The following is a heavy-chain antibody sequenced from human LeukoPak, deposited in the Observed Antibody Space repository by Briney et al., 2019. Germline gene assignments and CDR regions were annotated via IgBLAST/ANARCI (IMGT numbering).Heavy chain of an antibody. Sequence: GESLRLSCAASGFSFSGYNMNWVRQAPGKGLEWVSSITSSSAYIYHADSVKGRFTISRDNAKNSLYLQMNSLRAEDTAVYYCARVLRDYYFDFWGQGTLVTVSS. V-gene: IGHV3-21*01. J-gene: IGHJ4*02. CDR2: ITSSSAYI. CDR1: GFSFSGYN. CDR3: ARVLRDYYFDF. D-gene: IGHD3-9*01.